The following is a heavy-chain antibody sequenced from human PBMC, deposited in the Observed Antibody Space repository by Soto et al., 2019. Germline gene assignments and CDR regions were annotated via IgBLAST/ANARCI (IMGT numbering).Heavy chain of an antibody. Sequence: SETLSLTCTVSGDSVSSGSYYWSWIRQPPGKGLEWIGYIYDSGYDSGSTNYNPSLKSRVPTSLDTSKNQFSLKLSSVTAADTAVYYCARGSFYYYDLGSYSRIENWGQGTLVTVSS. D-gene: IGHD3-10*01. CDR1: GDSVSSGSYY. J-gene: IGHJ4*02. CDR2: IYDSGYDSGST. V-gene: IGHV4-61*01. CDR3: ARGSFYYYDLGSYSRIEN.